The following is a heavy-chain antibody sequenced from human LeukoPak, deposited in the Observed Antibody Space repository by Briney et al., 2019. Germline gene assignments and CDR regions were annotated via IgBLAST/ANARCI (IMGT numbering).Heavy chain of an antibody. Sequence: GGSLRLSCAASGFTFSDYYMSWIRQAPGKGLEWVSYISSSGSTIYYADSVKGRFTISRDNAKNSLYLQMNSLRAEDTAVYYCAREFEGRIMITFGGANAFDIWGQGTMVTVSS. CDR3: AREFEGRIMITFGGANAFDI. CDR1: GFTFSDYY. V-gene: IGHV3-11*01. CDR2: ISSSGSTI. D-gene: IGHD3-16*01. J-gene: IGHJ3*02.